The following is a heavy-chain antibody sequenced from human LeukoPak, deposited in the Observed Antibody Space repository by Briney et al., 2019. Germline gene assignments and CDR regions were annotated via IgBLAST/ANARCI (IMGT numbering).Heavy chain of an antibody. J-gene: IGHJ4*02. Sequence: ASVKVSCKAPGYTFTSYGISWVRQAPGQGLEWMGWISAYNGNTNYAQKLQGRVTMTTDTSTSTAYMELRSLRSDDTAVYYCARDHGDHDYGDYYFDYWGQGTLVTVSS. D-gene: IGHD4-17*01. CDR1: GYTFTSYG. CDR3: ARDHGDHDYGDYYFDY. CDR2: ISAYNGNT. V-gene: IGHV1-18*01.